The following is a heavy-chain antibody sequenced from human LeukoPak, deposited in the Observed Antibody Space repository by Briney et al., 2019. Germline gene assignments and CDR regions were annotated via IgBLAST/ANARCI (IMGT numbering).Heavy chain of an antibody. V-gene: IGHV4-59*01. CDR1: GGSISSYY. J-gene: IGHJ6*02. CDR3: ARDTRTVDGMDV. Sequence: SETLSPTCTVSGGSISSYYWSWIRQPPGKGLECIGYIYYSGSTNYNPSLKTRVTMSVDTSKNQFSLKLSSVTAADTAVYYCARDTRTVDGMDVWGQRTTVTVSS. CDR2: IYYSGST. D-gene: IGHD2-2*01.